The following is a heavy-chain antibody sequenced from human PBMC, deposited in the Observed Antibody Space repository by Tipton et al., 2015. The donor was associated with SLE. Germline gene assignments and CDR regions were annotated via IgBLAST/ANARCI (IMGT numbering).Heavy chain of an antibody. D-gene: IGHD1-26*01. V-gene: IGHV5-51*01. CDR3: ARPYSGSYYPYFDY. CDR2: IYPGDSDT. Sequence: QLVQSGAEVKKPGASVKVSCKASGYTFTSYDINWVRQATGQGLEWMGIIYPGDSDTRYSPSFQGQVTISADKSISTAYLQWSSLKASDTAMYYCARPYSGSYYPYFDYWGQGTLVTVSS. CDR1: GYTFTSYD. J-gene: IGHJ4*02.